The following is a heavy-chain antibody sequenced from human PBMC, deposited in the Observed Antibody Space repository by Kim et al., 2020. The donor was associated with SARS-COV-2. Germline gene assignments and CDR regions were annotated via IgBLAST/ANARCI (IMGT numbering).Heavy chain of an antibody. V-gene: IGHV4-59*01. CDR3: ARDLRPTKYYYYGMDV. D-gene: IGHD2-8*01. J-gene: IGHJ6*02. Sequence: SLKSRVTISVDTCKNQFSLKLSSVTAADTAVYYCARDLRPTKYYYYGMDVWGQGTTVTVSS.